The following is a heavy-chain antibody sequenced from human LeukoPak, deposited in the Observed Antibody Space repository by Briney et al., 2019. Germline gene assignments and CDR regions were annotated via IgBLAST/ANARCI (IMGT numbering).Heavy chain of an antibody. CDR2: ISWNSGSI. Sequence: PGGSLRLSCAASGFTFGDYAMHWVRQAPGKGLEWVSGISWNSGSIGYADSVKGRFTISRDNAKNSLYLQMNSLRAEDTALYYCAKGTGSYIHDAFDIWGQGTMVTVSS. J-gene: IGHJ3*02. V-gene: IGHV3-9*01. CDR1: GFTFGDYA. D-gene: IGHD3-10*01. CDR3: AKGTGSYIHDAFDI.